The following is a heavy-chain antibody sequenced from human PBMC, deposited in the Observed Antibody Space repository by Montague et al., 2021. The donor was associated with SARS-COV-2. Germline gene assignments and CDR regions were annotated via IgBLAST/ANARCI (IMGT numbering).Heavy chain of an antibody. CDR2: ISWDGGGT. J-gene: IGHJ6*02. V-gene: IGHV3-43*01. D-gene: IGHD3-10*01. Sequence: SLRLSCAASGFTFDDYTMHWVRQAPGKGLEWVSLISWDGGGTYYADSVKGRFTISRDNSKNSLYLQMNSLRTEDTALYYCAKEGTHRRELWFGGRRGRSADYYGMDVWGQGTTVTVSS. CDR1: GFTFDDYT. CDR3: AKEGTHRRELWFGGRRGRSADYYGMDV.